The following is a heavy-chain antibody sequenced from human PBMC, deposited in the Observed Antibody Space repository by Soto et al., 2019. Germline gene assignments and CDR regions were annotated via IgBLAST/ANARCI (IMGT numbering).Heavy chain of an antibody. Sequence: PGGSLRLSCAASGFTFSSYAMSWVRQAPGKGLEWVSAISGSGGSTYYADSVKGRFTISRDNSKNTLYLQMNSLRAEDTAVYYCAKDLLYGDYLTEYFDYWGQGTLVTVSS. CDR1: GFTFSSYA. CDR3: AKDLLYGDYLTEYFDY. CDR2: ISGSGGST. J-gene: IGHJ4*02. V-gene: IGHV3-23*01. D-gene: IGHD4-17*01.